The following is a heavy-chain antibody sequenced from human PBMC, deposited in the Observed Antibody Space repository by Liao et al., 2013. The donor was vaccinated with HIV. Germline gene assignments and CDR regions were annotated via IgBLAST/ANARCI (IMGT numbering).Heavy chain of an antibody. CDR1: GGSFRRHY. D-gene: IGHD3-3*01. CDR2: INHSGST. J-gene: IGHJ4*02. CDR3: ARGGLLSYDFWSGSPNYFDY. V-gene: IGHV4-34*01. Sequence: QVQLQQWGAGLLTPSETLSLTCAVYGGSFRRHYWSWIRQPPGKGLEWIGEINHSGSTNYNPSLKSRVTISVDTSKNQFSLKLSSVTAADTAVYYCARGGLLSYDFWSGSPNYFDYWGQGTLVTVSS.